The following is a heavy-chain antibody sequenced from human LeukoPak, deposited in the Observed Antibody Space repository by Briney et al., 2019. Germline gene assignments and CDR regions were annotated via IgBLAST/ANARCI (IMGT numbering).Heavy chain of an antibody. CDR3: ARHRAYDSGTYYRWFDP. J-gene: IGHJ5*02. CDR1: GGSISSFY. D-gene: IGHD3-22*01. V-gene: IGHV4-59*08. Sequence: SETLSLTCTVSGGSISSFYWSWIRQPPGMGLEWIVYIHGNGVTNYNPSLKSRVTISVDTSKNQCSLKLTSVTAADTAVYYCARHRAYDSGTYYRWFDPWGPGTLVTVSS. CDR2: IHGNGVT.